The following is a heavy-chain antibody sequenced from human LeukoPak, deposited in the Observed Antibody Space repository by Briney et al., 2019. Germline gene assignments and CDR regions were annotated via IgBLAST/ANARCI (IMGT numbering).Heavy chain of an antibody. CDR1: GFIFSSYA. CDR3: AKGRGYGDYGSTFEY. CDR2: ISGSGGRT. Sequence: AGGSLRLSCAASGFIFSSYAMNWVRQAPGKGLEWVSVISGSGGRTYYIDSVKGRFTISRDNSKNTLYLRMNSLRDDDTAVYYCAKGRGYGDYGSTFEYWGQGTLATVSS. J-gene: IGHJ4*02. D-gene: IGHD4-17*01. V-gene: IGHV3-23*01.